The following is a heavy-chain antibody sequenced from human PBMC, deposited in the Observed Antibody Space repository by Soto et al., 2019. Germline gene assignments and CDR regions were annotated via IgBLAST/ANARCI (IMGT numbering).Heavy chain of an antibody. CDR1: GYTFTSYD. Sequence: ASVKVSCKASGYTFTSYDINWVRQATGQGLEWMGWMNPNSGNTGYAQKFQGRVTMTRNTSISTAYMELSSLRSEDTAVYYCATSCLGQQLVRNAFDIWGQGTMVTVSS. J-gene: IGHJ3*02. CDR3: ATSCLGQQLVRNAFDI. CDR2: MNPNSGNT. V-gene: IGHV1-8*01. D-gene: IGHD6-13*01.